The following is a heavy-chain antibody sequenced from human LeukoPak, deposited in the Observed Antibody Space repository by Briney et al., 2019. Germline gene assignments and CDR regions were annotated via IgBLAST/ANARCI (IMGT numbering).Heavy chain of an antibody. D-gene: IGHD2-21*01. J-gene: IGHJ5*02. CDR2: IKQDGSEK. Sequence: GGSLRPSCAASGFTFSRYWMSWIRQAPGKGLEWVANIKQDGSEKYYVESVKGRFTISKDNAKQSLYLQMNGLRVDDTAVYYCAKLGDLFDPWGQGTLVTVSS. CDR1: GFTFSRYW. V-gene: IGHV3-7*01. CDR3: AKLGDLFDP.